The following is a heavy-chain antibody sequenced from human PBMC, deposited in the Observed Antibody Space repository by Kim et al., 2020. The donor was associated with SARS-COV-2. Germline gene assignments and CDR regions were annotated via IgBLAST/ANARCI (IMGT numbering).Heavy chain of an antibody. CDR2: IRSSRGDT. D-gene: IGHD5-18*01. V-gene: IGHV3-23*01. CDR1: GFSFSSYA. J-gene: IGHJ4*02. Sequence: GGSLRLSCAASGFSFSSYAMSWVRQAPGKGLEWVSAIRSSRGDTFYADSVKGRFTISRDNSGKTLYLQMNNLRVEDTAVYYCAKVSWDTPRDFWDQGAL. CDR3: AKVSWDTPRDF.